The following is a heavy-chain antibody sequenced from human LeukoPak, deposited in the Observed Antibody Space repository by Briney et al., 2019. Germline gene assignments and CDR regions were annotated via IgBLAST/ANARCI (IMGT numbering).Heavy chain of an antibody. CDR3: TSALLTWRELWLDY. V-gene: IGHV3-15*01. D-gene: IGHD3-10*01. CDR1: GFTFSNAW. CDR2: IKSKTDGGTT. J-gene: IGHJ4*02. Sequence: GGSLRLSCAASGFTFSNAWMSWVRQAPGKGLEWVGRIKSKTDGGTTDYAAPVKARFTISRDDSKNTLFLQMNSLKTEDTAVYFCTSALLTWRELWLDYWGQGTLVTVSS.